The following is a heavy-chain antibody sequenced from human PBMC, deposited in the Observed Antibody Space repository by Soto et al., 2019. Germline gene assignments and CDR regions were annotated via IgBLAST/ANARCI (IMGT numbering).Heavy chain of an antibody. CDR2: SSYGGIT. CDR1: GGSISYYY. V-gene: IGHV4-59*01. Sequence: ASATRSLTWIVSGGSISYYYWSWSRQSPEKGLEYIAYSSYGGITNLNGALNGRVTMSIDTSKNQFSLKATSLTAADTAVYYCARARKATYITGGFDSWGQGTLVTVSS. D-gene: IGHD3-3*01. CDR3: ARARKATYITGGFDS. J-gene: IGHJ4*02.